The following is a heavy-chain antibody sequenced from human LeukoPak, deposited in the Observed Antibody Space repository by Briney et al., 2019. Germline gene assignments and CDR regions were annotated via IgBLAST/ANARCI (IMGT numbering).Heavy chain of an antibody. CDR2: IKQDGSEK. D-gene: IGHD3-3*01. J-gene: IGHJ3*02. CDR1: GFTFSSYW. V-gene: IGHV3-7*01. Sequence: RGSLRLSCAASGFTFSSYWMTWVRQAPGKGLEWVANIKQDGSEKYYVDSVKGRFTISRDNAKNSLYLQMNSLRAEDTAVYYCARDAFSRISIFGVVSDAFDIWGQGTMVTVSS. CDR3: ARDAFSRISIFGVVSDAFDI.